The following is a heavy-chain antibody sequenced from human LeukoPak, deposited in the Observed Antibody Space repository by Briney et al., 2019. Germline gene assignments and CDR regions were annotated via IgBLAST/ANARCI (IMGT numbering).Heavy chain of an antibody. V-gene: IGHV4-34*01. CDR2: VNHGGDT. CDR1: NGSFSGYY. Sequence: SETLSLTCAVYNGSFSGYYWSWIRQSPEKGLEWIGEVNHGGDTNYNPSLRSRVTISLDTSKNHFSLKLRSVTAADTAIYNCARAAWNDGGGFDPWGQGTLVTVSS. J-gene: IGHJ5*02. D-gene: IGHD3-16*01. CDR3: ARAAWNDGGGFDP.